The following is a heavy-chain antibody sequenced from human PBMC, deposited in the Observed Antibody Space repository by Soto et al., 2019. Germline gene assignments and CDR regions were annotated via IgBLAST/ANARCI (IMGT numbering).Heavy chain of an antibody. D-gene: IGHD1-26*01. CDR3: AGGGWELLPTDAFDI. CDR1: GYTFTSYA. V-gene: IGHV1-3*05. CDR2: INAGNGNT. J-gene: IGHJ3*02. Sequence: QVQLVQSGAEEKKPGASVKVSCKASGYTFTSYAMHWVRQAPGQRLEWMGWINAGNGNTKYSQKFQGRVTITRDTTASTAYMGLSSLRSEDTAVYYCAGGGWELLPTDAFDIWGQGTMVTVSS.